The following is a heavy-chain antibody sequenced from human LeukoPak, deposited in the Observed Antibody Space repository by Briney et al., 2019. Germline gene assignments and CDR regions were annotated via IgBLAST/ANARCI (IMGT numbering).Heavy chain of an antibody. V-gene: IGHV3-7*03. J-gene: IGHJ4*02. CDR1: GITYSSYW. CDR3: ATGYCNGVTCSRSY. D-gene: IGHD2-15*01. Sequence: GGSLRLSCTATGITYSSYWMDWVRQVPGKGPEWLANIKPDGREKNYVDSVKGRFTISRDNAKNSLYLQMNSLRAEDTAVYFCATGYCNGVTCSRSYWGQGTLVTVSS. CDR2: IKPDGREK.